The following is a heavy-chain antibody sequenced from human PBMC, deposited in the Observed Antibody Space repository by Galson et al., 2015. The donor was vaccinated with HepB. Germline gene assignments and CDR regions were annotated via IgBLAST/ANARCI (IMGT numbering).Heavy chain of an antibody. V-gene: IGHV3-48*02. CDR1: GFTFSSYS. D-gene: IGHD3-22*01. CDR3: ARVPGYYDSSGYYWDDY. Sequence: SLRLSCAASGFTFSSYSMNWVRQAPGKGLEWVSYISSSSTTIYYADSVKGRFTISRDNAKNSLYLQMNSLRDEDTAFYYCARVPGYYDSSGYYWDDYWGQGTLVTVSS. CDR2: ISSSSTTI. J-gene: IGHJ4*02.